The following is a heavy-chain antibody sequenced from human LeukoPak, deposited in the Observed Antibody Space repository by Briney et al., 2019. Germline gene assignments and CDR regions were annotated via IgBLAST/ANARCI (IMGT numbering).Heavy chain of an antibody. CDR3: ARDSGSYFVRYFDY. Sequence: PGRSLRLSCAASGSTFSSYAMHWVRQAPGKGLEWVAVISYDGSNKYYADSVKGRFTISRDNSKNTLYLQMNSLRAEDTAVYYCARDSGSYFVRYFDYWGQGTLVTVSS. J-gene: IGHJ4*02. CDR1: GSTFSSYA. V-gene: IGHV3-30-3*01. CDR2: ISYDGSNK. D-gene: IGHD1-26*01.